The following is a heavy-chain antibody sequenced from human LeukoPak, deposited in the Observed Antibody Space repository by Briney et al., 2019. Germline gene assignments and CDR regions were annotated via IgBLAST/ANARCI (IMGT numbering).Heavy chain of an antibody. CDR1: GITFSGYS. D-gene: IGHD1-26*01. J-gene: IGHJ4*02. CDR2: MSIYWNTI. Sequence: GGTLRLSCGVSGITFSGYSIIWVRQAPGKGLEWLSFMSIYWNTIFYAESVKDRFTISRDNAKNSLYLQMNSLRDEDKAVYYCARVGGATAVTMYFEYWGQGTLVTVTS. CDR3: ARVGGATAVTMYFEY. V-gene: IGHV3-48*02.